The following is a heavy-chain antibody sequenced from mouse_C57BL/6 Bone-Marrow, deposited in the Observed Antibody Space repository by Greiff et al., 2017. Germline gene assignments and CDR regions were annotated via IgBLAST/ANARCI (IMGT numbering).Heavy chain of an antibody. Sequence: EVKLQESGAELVRPGASVQLSCPASGFHIKDDYMHWVKQRPEQGLAWIGWIDPENGDTEYASKFQGKATITAATSSNTAYLQLSSLTSEDTAVYYWTTAYDSNLYWYVDVWGTEATGTVSS. V-gene: IGHV14-4*01. CDR2: IDPENGDT. CDR1: GFHIKDDY. J-gene: IGHJ1*03. CDR3: TTAYDSNLYWYVDV. D-gene: IGHD2-5*01.